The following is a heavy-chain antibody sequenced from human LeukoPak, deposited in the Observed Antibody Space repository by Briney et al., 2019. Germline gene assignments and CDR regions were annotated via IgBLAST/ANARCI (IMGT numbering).Heavy chain of an antibody. D-gene: IGHD3-10*01. J-gene: IGHJ4*02. CDR2: IWYDGSNK. Sequence: QSGGSLRLSCEASGFNFGPFAMHWVRQAPGEGLEWLAIIWYDGSNKHYSDSVKGRFTISRDNSKSSLYLQMNSLRAEDTAVYYCRGTYYYGSGIDGDYFDYWGQGTLVTVSS. V-gene: IGHV3-30*02. CDR1: GFNFGPFA. CDR3: RGTYYYGSGIDGDYFDY.